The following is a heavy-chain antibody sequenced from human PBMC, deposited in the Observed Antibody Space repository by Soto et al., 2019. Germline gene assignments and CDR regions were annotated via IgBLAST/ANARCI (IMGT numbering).Heavy chain of an antibody. CDR3: ARRVGYSSSSIYYYGMDV. CDR2: IYPGDSDT. Sequence: GESLKISCNGSGYSFTSYWIGWVRQMPGKGLEWMGIIYPGDSDTRYSPSFQGQVTISADKSISTAYLQWSSLKASDTAMYYCARRVGYSSSSIYYYGMDVWGQGTTVTVSS. J-gene: IGHJ6*02. V-gene: IGHV5-51*01. D-gene: IGHD6-6*01. CDR1: GYSFTSYW.